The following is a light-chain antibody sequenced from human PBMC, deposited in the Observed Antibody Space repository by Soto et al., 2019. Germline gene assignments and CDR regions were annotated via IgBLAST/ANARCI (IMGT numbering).Light chain of an antibody. CDR1: QNISRN. V-gene: IGKV3-15*01. Sequence: ELVMTQSPVTLSLSLGEKGTLSCRASQNISRNVAWYQQTPGQAPSLLSDGASTRATCTQAMVSGRGSGTECTLTISSLKSEDVAVYYCQQYSNWPLTVGGGTKLEIK. CDR3: QQYSNWPLT. J-gene: IGKJ4*01. CDR2: GAS.